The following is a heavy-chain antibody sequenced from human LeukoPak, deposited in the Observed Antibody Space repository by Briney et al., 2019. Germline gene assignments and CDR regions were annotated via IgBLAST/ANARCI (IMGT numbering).Heavy chain of an antibody. J-gene: IGHJ4*02. Sequence: LETLSLTCAVYGGSFSGYYLSWIRQPPGKGLEWFGEINHSGSTNYNPSLKSRVTISVDPSKNQFSLKLSSVTAADTAVYYCARGSSGSYLLDYWGQGTLVTVSS. CDR3: ARGSSGSYLLDY. CDR1: GGSFSGYY. CDR2: INHSGST. V-gene: IGHV4-34*01. D-gene: IGHD1-26*01.